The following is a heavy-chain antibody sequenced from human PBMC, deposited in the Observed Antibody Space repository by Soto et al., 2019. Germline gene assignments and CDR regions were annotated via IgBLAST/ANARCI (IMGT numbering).Heavy chain of an antibody. V-gene: IGHV1-69*13. CDR3: ARVGEKYYDDSSGYSYGMDV. Sequence: SVKVSCTASGGTFSSYAISWVRQAPGQGLEWMGGIIPIFGTANYAQKFQGRVTITADESTSTAYMELSSLRSEDTAVYYCARVGEKYYDDSSGYSYGMDVWGQGTTVTVAS. D-gene: IGHD3-22*01. CDR1: GGTFSSYA. CDR2: IIPIFGTA. J-gene: IGHJ6*02.